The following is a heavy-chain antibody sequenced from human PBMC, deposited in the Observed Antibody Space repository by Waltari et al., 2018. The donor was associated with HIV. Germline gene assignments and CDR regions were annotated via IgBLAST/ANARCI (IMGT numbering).Heavy chain of an antibody. CDR2: INPNSGGT. Sequence: QVQLVQSGAEVKKPGASVKVSCKASGYTFTGYYMHWVRQAPGQGLEGMGWINPNSGGTNYAQKFQGWVTMTRDTSISTAYMELSRLRSDDTAVYYCARDGVWLRYCSSTSCYGELPRGGMDVWGQGTAVTVSS. D-gene: IGHD2-2*01. J-gene: IGHJ6*02. CDR3: ARDGVWLRYCSSTSCYGELPRGGMDV. V-gene: IGHV1-2*04. CDR1: GYTFTGYY.